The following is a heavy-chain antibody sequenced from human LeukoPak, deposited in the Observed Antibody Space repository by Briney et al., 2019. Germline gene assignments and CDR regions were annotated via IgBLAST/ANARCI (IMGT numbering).Heavy chain of an antibody. J-gene: IGHJ4*02. Sequence: GGSLRLSCAASGFTFSTYAMSWVRQAPGKGLVWVSHINSDGSWTSYADSVKGRFTISKDNAKNTVYLQMNNLRAEDTAVYYCVSFYEAYWGRGTLVTVSS. D-gene: IGHD2/OR15-2a*01. V-gene: IGHV3-74*01. CDR2: INSDGSWT. CDR1: GFTFSTYA. CDR3: VSFYEAY.